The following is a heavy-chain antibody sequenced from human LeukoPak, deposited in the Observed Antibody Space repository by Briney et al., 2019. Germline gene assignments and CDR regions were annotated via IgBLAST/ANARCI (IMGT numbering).Heavy chain of an antibody. CDR3: ARRFSTVSYFDY. D-gene: IGHD4-17*01. J-gene: IGHJ4*02. Sequence: GASVKVSFTASGGTFSSYAISWVRQAPGQGLEWMGGIIPIFGTANYAQKFQGRVTITADESTSTAYMELSSLRSEDTAVYYCARRFSTVSYFDYWGQGTLVTVSS. CDR1: GGTFSSYA. V-gene: IGHV1-69*13. CDR2: IIPIFGTA.